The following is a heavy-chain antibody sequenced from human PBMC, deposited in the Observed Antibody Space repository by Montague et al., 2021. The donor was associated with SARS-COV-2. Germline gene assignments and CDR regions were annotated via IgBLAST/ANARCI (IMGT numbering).Heavy chain of an antibody. J-gene: IGHJ4*02. V-gene: IGHV4-61*01. CDR3: ARISGITSWYYDY. CDR2: IYYTGST. Sequence: SETLSLTCTVSGGSVSSGSYYWSWIRQPPGKGLQSIGYIYYTGSTKYXXXLQSRVTISVDSSKNQFSVRLSSVTAADTAVYYCARISGITSWYYDYWGQGTLVTVSS. D-gene: IGHD1-14*01. CDR1: GGSVSSGSYY.